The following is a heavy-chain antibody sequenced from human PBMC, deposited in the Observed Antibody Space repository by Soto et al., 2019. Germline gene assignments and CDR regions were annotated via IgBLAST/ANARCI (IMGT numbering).Heavy chain of an antibody. CDR2: IYYSGST. J-gene: IGHJ4*02. V-gene: IGHV4-39*01. CDR1: GGSISSSSYY. CDR3: ARFSSGSYSRDY. D-gene: IGHD1-26*01. Sequence: QLQLQESGPGLVKPSETLSLTCTVSGGSISSSSYYWGWIRQPPGKGLEWIGSIYYSGSTYNNPSLKSRVTLSVDTSKNQFSLKLSSVTAADTAVYYCARFSSGSYSRDYWGQGTLVTVSS.